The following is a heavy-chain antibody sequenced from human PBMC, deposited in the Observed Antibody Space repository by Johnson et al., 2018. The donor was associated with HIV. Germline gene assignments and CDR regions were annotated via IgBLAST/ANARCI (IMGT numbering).Heavy chain of an antibody. CDR2: LSWISGTI. J-gene: IGHJ3*01. D-gene: IGHD6-13*01. V-gene: IGHV3-9*01. CDR3: AKDMGYSSFGFGCDL. Sequence: EVQLVESGGGLIQPGGSLRLSCEASGFTFDDYAMHWVRQAPGKGLEWVSGLSWISGTIGYADSVKGRFTISRNNSENSLYLQMNSLRAEDTALYYCAKDMGYSSFGFGCDLWGQGTMVTVSS. CDR1: GFTFDDYA.